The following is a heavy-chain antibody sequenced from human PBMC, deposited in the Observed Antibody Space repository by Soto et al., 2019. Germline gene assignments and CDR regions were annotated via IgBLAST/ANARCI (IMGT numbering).Heavy chain of an antibody. CDR1: GVSISSGDYY. CDR3: ARNGSLDY. Sequence: QVQLQESGPGLVKPSQTLSLTCTVSGVSISSGDYYWSWIRQPPGKGLEWIGYILYSGTTNYNPSLESRLTISVDTSKNQFSLKLTSVTAADTAVSYCARNGSLDYWGRGTLVIVSS. D-gene: IGHD3-10*01. CDR2: ILYSGTT. V-gene: IGHV4-30-4*01. J-gene: IGHJ4*02.